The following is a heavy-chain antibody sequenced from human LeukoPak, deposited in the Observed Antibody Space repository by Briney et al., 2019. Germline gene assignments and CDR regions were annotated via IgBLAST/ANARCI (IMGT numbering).Heavy chain of an antibody. V-gene: IGHV4-59*01. D-gene: IGHD3-9*01. CDR3: ARERRYFDWSTRGYYYYGMDV. Sequence: SETLSLTCTVSGRSISSYYWSWIRQPPGKGLEWIGYIYYSGSTNYNPSLKSRVTISVDTSKNQFSLKLSSVTAADTAVYYCARERRYFDWSTRGYYYYGMDVWGQGTTVTVSS. CDR1: GRSISSYY. J-gene: IGHJ6*02. CDR2: IYYSGST.